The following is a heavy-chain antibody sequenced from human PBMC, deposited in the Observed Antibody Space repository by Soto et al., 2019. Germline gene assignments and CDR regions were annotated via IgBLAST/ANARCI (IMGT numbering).Heavy chain of an antibody. CDR3: ARAPHLLWFGELKWFDP. CDR1: GGSISSGGYS. V-gene: IGHV4-30-2*01. J-gene: IGHJ5*02. Sequence: SETLSHTCAVSGGSISSGGYSWSWIRQPPGKGLEWIGYIYHSGSTYYNPSLKSRVTISVDRSKNQFSLKLSSVTAADTAVYYCARAPHLLWFGELKWFDPWGQGTLVTVSS. D-gene: IGHD3-10*01. CDR2: IYHSGST.